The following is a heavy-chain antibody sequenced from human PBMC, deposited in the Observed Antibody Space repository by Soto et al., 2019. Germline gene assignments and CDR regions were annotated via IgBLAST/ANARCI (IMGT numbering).Heavy chain of an antibody. D-gene: IGHD7-27*01. CDR2: IAHDGSEK. Sequence: PGGSLRLSCAVSGFSFSSYWMSWVRQAPGRGLEWVATIAHDGSEKFYVDSVKGRFTISRDNTKNSLYLQMNSLRAEDTALYYCARESNAHFAYWGQGTMVTVSS. V-gene: IGHV3-7*01. CDR3: ARESNAHFAY. J-gene: IGHJ4*02. CDR1: GFSFSSYW.